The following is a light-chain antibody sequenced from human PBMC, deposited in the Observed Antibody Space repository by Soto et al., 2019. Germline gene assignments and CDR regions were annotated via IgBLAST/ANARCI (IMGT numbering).Light chain of an antibody. CDR1: QDISSW. Sequence: DIQMTQSPSSVSASVGDRVTFTCRASQDISSWLAWYQHKPGKAPKFLIYAASSLQSGVPSRFSGSGSGTDFTLTISSLQPEDFATYFCQQANSFPFTFGPGTKVDIK. CDR2: AAS. CDR3: QQANSFPFT. V-gene: IGKV1-12*02. J-gene: IGKJ3*01.